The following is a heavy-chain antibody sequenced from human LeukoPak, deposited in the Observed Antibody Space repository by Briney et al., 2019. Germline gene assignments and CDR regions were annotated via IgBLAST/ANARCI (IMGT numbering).Heavy chain of an antibody. D-gene: IGHD3-22*01. V-gene: IGHV3-13*01. Sequence: GGSLRLSCAASGFTFSSYDMHWVRQATGKGLEWVSAIGTAGDTYYPGSVKGRFTISRENAKNSLYLQMNSLRAGDTAVYYCARGFTDYYDSSGYYNEDAFDIWGQGTMVTVSS. CDR3: ARGFTDYYDSSGYYNEDAFDI. J-gene: IGHJ3*02. CDR2: IGTAGDT. CDR1: GFTFSSYD.